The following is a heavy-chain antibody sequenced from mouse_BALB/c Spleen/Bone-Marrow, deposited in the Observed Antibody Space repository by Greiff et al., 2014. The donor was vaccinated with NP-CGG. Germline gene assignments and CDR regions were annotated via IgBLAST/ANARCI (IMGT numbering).Heavy chain of an antibody. CDR2: IDPSYGGT. J-gene: IGHJ3*01. V-gene: IGHV1-39*01. Sequence: VQLQQSGPELEKPGASVRISCKASGYSFTGYNMNWVKQSNGKSLEWIGNIDPSYGGTSYNQKLKGKATLTVDKSSSTAYMQLKSLTSEDSAVYYCARMDYYGHWGQGTLVTVSA. D-gene: IGHD1-2*01. CDR1: GYSFTGYN. CDR3: ARMDYYGH.